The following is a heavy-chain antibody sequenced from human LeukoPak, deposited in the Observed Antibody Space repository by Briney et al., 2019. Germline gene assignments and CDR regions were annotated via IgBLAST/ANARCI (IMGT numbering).Heavy chain of an antibody. J-gene: IGHJ4*02. CDR2: INAGNGNT. CDR3: ARDYSSFIAAAGTLGY. V-gene: IGHV1-3*01. D-gene: IGHD6-13*01. CDR1: GYTFTSYA. Sequence: ASVKVSCKASGYTFTSYAMHWVRQAPGQRLEWMGWINAGNGNTKYSQKFQGRVTITRDTSASIAYMELSSLRSEDTAVYYCARDYSSFIAAAGTLGYWGQGTLVTVSS.